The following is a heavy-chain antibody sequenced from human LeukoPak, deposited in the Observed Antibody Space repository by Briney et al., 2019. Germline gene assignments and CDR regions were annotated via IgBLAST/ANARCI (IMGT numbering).Heavy chain of an antibody. CDR3: ARDPRFLWLELYYYYMDV. D-gene: IGHD1-7*01. Sequence: SVKVSCKASGYTFTSYDISWVRQAPGQGLEWMGGIIPIFGTANYAQKFQGRVTITADKSTSTAYMELSSPRSDDTAVYYCARDPRFLWLELYYYYMDVWGKGTTVTVSS. J-gene: IGHJ6*03. V-gene: IGHV1-69*06. CDR1: GYTFTSYD. CDR2: IIPIFGTA.